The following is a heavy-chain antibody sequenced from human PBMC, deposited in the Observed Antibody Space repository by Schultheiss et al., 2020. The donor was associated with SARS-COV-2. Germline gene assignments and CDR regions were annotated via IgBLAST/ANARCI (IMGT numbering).Heavy chain of an antibody. CDR1: GGSISSGGYY. V-gene: IGHV4-61*08. CDR3: ARVKQWGTHFDY. CDR2: IYYSGST. Sequence: SETLSLTCTVSGGSISSGGYYWSWIRQHPGKGLEWIGYIYYSGSTNYNPSLKSRVTISVDTSKNQFSLKLSSVTAADTAVYYCARVKQWGTHFDYWGQGTLVTVSS. D-gene: IGHD6-19*01. J-gene: IGHJ4*02.